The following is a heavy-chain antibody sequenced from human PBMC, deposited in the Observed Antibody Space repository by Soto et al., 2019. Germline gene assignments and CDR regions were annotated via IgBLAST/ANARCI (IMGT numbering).Heavy chain of an antibody. J-gene: IGHJ6*02. CDR2: IYYSGST. CDR3: ARHISNSRYYSYARDV. CDR1: GGSISSGDYY. D-gene: IGHD4-4*01. V-gene: IGHV4-30-4*01. Sequence: SETLSLTCTVSGGSISSGDYYWSWIRQPPGKGLEWIGYIYYSGSTYYNPSLKRRVTISVDTSKTQCSLKASDTAMYYCARHISNSRYYSYARDVWGQGTTVTVSS.